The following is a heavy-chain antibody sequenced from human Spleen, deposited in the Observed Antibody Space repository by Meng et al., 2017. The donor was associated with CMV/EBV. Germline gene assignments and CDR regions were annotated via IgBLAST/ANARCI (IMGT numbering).Heavy chain of an antibody. J-gene: IGHJ6*02. Sequence: GESLKISCAASGFTFSSYAMSWVRQAPGKGLEWVSAISGSGGSTYYADSVKGRFTISRDNSKNTLYLQMNSLRAEDTAVYYCARDGGGSGWTNYYYYGMDVWGQGTTVTVSS. CDR3: ARDGGGSGWTNYYYYGMDV. V-gene: IGHV3-23*01. CDR1: GFTFSSYA. D-gene: IGHD6-19*01. CDR2: ISGSGGST.